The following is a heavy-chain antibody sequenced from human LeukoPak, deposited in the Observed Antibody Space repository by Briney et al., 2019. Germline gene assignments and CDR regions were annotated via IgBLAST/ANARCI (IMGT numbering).Heavy chain of an antibody. CDR3: ARGFRDYYDSSGYYNDY. J-gene: IGHJ4*02. Sequence: ASVKVSCKASGYTFTSYGISWVRQAPGQGLEWMGWISAYNGNTNYAQKLQGRVTMTTDTSTSTAYMELRNLKSDDTAVYYCARGFRDYYDSSGYYNDYWGQGTLVTVSS. V-gene: IGHV1-18*01. CDR2: ISAYNGNT. D-gene: IGHD3-22*01. CDR1: GYTFTSYG.